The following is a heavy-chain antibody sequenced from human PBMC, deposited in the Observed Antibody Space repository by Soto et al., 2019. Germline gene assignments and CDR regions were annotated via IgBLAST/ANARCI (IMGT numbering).Heavy chain of an antibody. CDR3: ARDYMFDLDAFDI. J-gene: IGHJ3*02. Sequence: QVQLQESGPGLVKPSQTLSLTCTVSGGSISSGGYYWSWIRQHPGKGLEWIGYIYYSGSTYYNPSLRRRLTISVDTSKNQFSLKLSSVTAADTAVYCCARDYMFDLDAFDIWGQGTMVTVSS. CDR2: IYYSGST. V-gene: IGHV4-31*03. CDR1: GGSISSGGYY. D-gene: IGHD3-10*02.